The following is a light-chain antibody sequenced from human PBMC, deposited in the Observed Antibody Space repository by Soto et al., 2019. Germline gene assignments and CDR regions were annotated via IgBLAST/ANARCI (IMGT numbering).Light chain of an antibody. J-gene: IGKJ4*01. CDR2: LGS. CDR3: MQALQTPVT. V-gene: IGKV2-28*01. CDR1: QSLLHSNGYNS. Sequence: EIVLTQSPLSLPVTPGEPASISCRSSQSLLHSNGYNSLDWYLQKPGQSPQLLIYLGSNRASGVPDRFSGSGSGTDFTLKISRVEAEDVGVYYCMQALQTPVTFGGGTKVEIK.